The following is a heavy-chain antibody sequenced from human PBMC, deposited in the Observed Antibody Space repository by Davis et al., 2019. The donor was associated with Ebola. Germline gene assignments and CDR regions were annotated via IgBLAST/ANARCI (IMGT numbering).Heavy chain of an antibody. CDR1: GFTFSSYA. CDR3: ARFSVPAMAQGGLDY. CDR2: ISGSGGST. J-gene: IGHJ4*02. Sequence: PGGSLRLSCAASGFTFSSYAMSWVRQAPGKGLEWVSAISGSGGSTYYADSVKGRFTISRDNSKNTLYLQMNSLRAEDTAVYYCARFSVPAMAQGGLDYWGQGTLVTVSS. D-gene: IGHD5-18*01. V-gene: IGHV3-23*01.